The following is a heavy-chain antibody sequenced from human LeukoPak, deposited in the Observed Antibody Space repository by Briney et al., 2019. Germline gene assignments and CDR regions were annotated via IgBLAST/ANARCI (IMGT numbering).Heavy chain of an antibody. CDR3: ARGFSGSYGIDY. D-gene: IGHD1-26*01. Sequence: SETLSLTCTVSGGSFSSGSYYWSWIRQPPGTGLEWIGYIYYSGSTNYNPSLKSRVTISVDTSKNQFSLKLSSVTAADTAVYYCARGFSGSYGIDYWGQGTLVTVSS. V-gene: IGHV4-61*01. CDR1: GGSFSSGSYY. J-gene: IGHJ4*02. CDR2: IYYSGST.